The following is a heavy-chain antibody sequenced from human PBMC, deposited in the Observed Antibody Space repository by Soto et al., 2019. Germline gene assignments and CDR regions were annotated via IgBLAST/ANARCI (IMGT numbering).Heavy chain of an antibody. CDR3: ARGSSSGGDYFDF. CDR1: GFTFSSYW. J-gene: IGHJ4*02. D-gene: IGHD6-6*01. V-gene: IGHV3-7*03. CDR2: IKQEGSEK. Sequence: EVQLVESGGGLVQPGGSLRLSCAASGFTFSSYWMSWVRQAPGKGLEWVANIKQEGSEKYYVDSVKGRFTISRDNAKNSLYLQMNSLRAEDTAVYYCARGSSSGGDYFDFWGQGTLVTVSS.